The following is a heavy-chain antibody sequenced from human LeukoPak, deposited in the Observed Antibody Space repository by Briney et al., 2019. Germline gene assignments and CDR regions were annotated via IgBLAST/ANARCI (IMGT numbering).Heavy chain of an antibody. CDR2: INPNTGGT. D-gene: IGHD5-12*01. Sequence: ASVTVSCKASVYSFSAYYIHWVRQAPGQGLEWMGWINPNTGGTHFEQKFQGRVTMTRDTSISTAYMELTRLTSDDTAVYYCARESYSGYVRWLDRWGQGTLVTVSS. J-gene: IGHJ5*02. V-gene: IGHV1-2*02. CDR1: VYSFSAYY. CDR3: ARESYSGYVRWLDR.